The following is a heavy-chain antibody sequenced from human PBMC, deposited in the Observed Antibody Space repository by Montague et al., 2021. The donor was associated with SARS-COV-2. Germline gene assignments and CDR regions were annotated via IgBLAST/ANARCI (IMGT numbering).Heavy chain of an antibody. D-gene: IGHD3-3*01. CDR2: IYWDGGQ. V-gene: IGHV2-5*02. J-gene: IGHJ3*01. CDR1: GFSLNTDGVG. CDR3: ARRYDFYRAEASDV. Sequence: PALVKPTQTLTLTCVFSGFSLNTDGVGVAWIRRPPGKALEWLALIYWDGGQRYSPSLKTRLTITKDTSKNRVVLTMTNLDPVDTATYYCARRYDFYRAEASDVWGQGTMVTVSS.